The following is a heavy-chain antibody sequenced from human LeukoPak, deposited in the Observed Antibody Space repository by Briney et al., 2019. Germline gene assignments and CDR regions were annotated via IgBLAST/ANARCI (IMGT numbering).Heavy chain of an antibody. Sequence: GGSLRLSCAASGFTFSSYWMSWVRQAPGKWLEWVANIKQDGSEKYYVDSVKGRFTISRDIAKQSVFLQMNSLRAEDTAVYYCARLSAMLRGPEDIFYFEFWGLGTLVTVSA. CDR3: ARLSAMLRGPEDIFYFEF. V-gene: IGHV3-7*01. D-gene: IGHD2-21*01. J-gene: IGHJ4*02. CDR1: GFTFSSYW. CDR2: IKQDGSEK.